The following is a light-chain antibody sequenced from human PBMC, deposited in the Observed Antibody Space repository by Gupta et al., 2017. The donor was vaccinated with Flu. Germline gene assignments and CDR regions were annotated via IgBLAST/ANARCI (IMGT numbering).Light chain of an antibody. V-gene: IGKV3-15*01. CDR2: GAS. J-gene: IGKJ2*03. Sequence: EILMTQSPATLSVSPGERVTLSCRASQSLSSNLAWYQQKPGQAPRLLIFGASTRAAGIPARFSGSGSGTEFTLTITSLQSEDFAVYYCQQYDNWPPYSFGQGTKLEIK. CDR3: QQYDNWPPYS. CDR1: QSLSSN.